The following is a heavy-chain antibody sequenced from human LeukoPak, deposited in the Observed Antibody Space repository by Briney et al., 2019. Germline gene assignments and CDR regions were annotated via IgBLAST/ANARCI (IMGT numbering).Heavy chain of an antibody. V-gene: IGHV4-39*01. Sequence: SETLSLTCTVSGDSISSGSYYWGWIRQPPGKGLEWIGSIYYSGSTYYKSSLKSRFTISVDTSKNQFSLKLSSVTAADTAVYYCASLRERSYYARGFDYWGQGTLVTVSS. CDR3: ASLRERSYYARGFDY. CDR1: GDSISSGSYY. D-gene: IGHD1-26*01. J-gene: IGHJ4*02. CDR2: IYYSGST.